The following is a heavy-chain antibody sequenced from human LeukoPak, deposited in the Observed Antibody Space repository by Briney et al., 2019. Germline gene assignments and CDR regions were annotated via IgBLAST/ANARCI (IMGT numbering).Heavy chain of an antibody. CDR3: ATSGYSSSWYNL. D-gene: IGHD2-15*01. V-gene: IGHV1-69*05. J-gene: IGHJ5*02. CDR1: GYTFTSYY. Sequence: SVKVSCKASGYTFTSYYMHWVRQAPGQGLEWMGGIIAIFGTTNYAQKFQGRVTITTDESTSTAYMEMSSLTSEDTAVYYCATSGYSSSWYNLWGQGTLVTVSS. CDR2: IIAIFGTT.